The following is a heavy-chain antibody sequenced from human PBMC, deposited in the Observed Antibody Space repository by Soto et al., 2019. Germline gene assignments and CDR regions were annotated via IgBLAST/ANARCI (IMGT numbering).Heavy chain of an antibody. J-gene: IGHJ1*01. D-gene: IGHD2-15*01. Sequence: QVQLVQSGAEVKKPGSSVKVSCKASGGTFSSYTISWVRQAPGQGLEWMGRIIPILGIANYAQKFQGRVTITADKSTSTAYMELSSLRSEHTAVYYCARRYCSGGSCYSPEYFQHWGQGTLVTVSS. CDR3: ARRYCSGGSCYSPEYFQH. CDR2: IIPILGIA. CDR1: GGTFSSYT. V-gene: IGHV1-69*02.